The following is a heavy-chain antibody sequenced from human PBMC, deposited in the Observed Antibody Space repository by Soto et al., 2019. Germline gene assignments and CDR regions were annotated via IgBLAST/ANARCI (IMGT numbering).Heavy chain of an antibody. Sequence: SLRLSCAAXGFTFSNFAIHWVRQAPGKGLEWVAVISHDGTNKYYADSVKGRFTISRDNSNNTLYLQMNSLRAEDTAVYYCARNYYGSGSYLGPFGYWGQGTLVTVSS. CDR1: GFTFSNFA. J-gene: IGHJ4*02. CDR3: ARNYYGSGSYLGPFGY. D-gene: IGHD3-10*01. V-gene: IGHV3-30-3*01. CDR2: ISHDGTNK.